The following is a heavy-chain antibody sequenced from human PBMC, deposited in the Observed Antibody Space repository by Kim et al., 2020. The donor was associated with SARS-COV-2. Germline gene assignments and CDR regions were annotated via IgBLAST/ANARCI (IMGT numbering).Heavy chain of an antibody. D-gene: IGHD6-19*01. J-gene: IGHJ6*02. Sequence: RFTISRDNSKNTLYLQMNSLRAEDTAVYYCAKEVHSSGWYFDYYYYGMDVWGQGTTVTVSS. V-gene: IGHV3-23*01. CDR3: AKEVHSSGWYFDYYYYGMDV.